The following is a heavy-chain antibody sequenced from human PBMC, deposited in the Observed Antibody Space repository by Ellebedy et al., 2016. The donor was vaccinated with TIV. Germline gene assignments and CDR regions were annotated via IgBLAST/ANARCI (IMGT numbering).Heavy chain of an antibody. V-gene: IGHV3-23*01. Sequence: ESLKISCAASGFTFNTYAINWVRQAPGKGLEWVASFSGSGSTIYYADSVKGRFTISRDNPKNTVYLQMNSLRVEDTSVYYCVRDPKGGSGFYWGQGTLVTVSS. CDR2: FSGSGSTI. CDR1: GFTFNTYA. J-gene: IGHJ4*02. CDR3: VRDPKGGSGFY. D-gene: IGHD3-10*01.